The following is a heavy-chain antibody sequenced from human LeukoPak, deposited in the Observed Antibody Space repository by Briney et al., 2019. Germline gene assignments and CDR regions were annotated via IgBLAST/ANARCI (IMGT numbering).Heavy chain of an antibody. CDR1: GYSISSSYY. J-gene: IGHJ4*02. CDR2: IYYSGST. V-gene: IGHV4-39*01. CDR3: ARHLEAEYYFDY. D-gene: IGHD6-19*01. Sequence: PSETLSLTCTVSGYSISSSYYWGWIRQPPGKGLEWIGSIYYSGSTYYNPSLKSRVTISVDTSKNQFSLKLSSVTAADTAVYYCARHLEAEYYFDYWGQGTLVTVSS.